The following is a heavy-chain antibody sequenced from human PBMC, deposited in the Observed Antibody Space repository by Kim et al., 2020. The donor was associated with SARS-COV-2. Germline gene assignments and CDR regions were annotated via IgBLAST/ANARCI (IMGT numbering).Heavy chain of an antibody. J-gene: IGHJ4*02. CDR3: TRPDVNWSFDS. Sequence: TKYRPSFQGQVTISADRSINTAYLQWSSLKASDTAIYYCTRPDVNWSFDSWGQGTLVTVSS. D-gene: IGHD1-1*01. CDR2: T. V-gene: IGHV5-51*01.